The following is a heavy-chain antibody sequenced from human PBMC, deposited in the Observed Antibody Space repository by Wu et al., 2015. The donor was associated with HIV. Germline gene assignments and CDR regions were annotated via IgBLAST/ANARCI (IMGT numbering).Heavy chain of an antibody. CDR2: IIPIFGTA. D-gene: IGHD6-19*01. Sequence: QVQLVQSGAEVKKPGSSVKVSCKASGGTFSSYAISWVRQAPGQGLEWMGGIIPIFGTANYAQKFQGRVTITADESTSTAYMELSSLRSEDTAVYYCARDLRKGGCGSGWCNFDYWGQGTLVTGLL. CDR3: ARDLRKGGCGSGWCNFDY. CDR1: GGTFSSYA. J-gene: IGHJ4*02. V-gene: IGHV1-69*12.